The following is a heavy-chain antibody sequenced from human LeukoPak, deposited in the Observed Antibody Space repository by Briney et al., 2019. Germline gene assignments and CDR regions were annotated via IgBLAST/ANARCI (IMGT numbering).Heavy chain of an antibody. D-gene: IGHD1-26*01. V-gene: IGHV1-69*13. CDR1: GGTFSSYA. Sequence: SVKVSCKASGGTFSSYAISWVRQAPGQGLEWMGGIIPIFGSANYAQEFQGRVTITADGSTSTAYMELSSLRSEDTAVYYCARELVGATMINPFDYWGQGTLVTVSS. J-gene: IGHJ4*02. CDR3: ARELVGATMINPFDY. CDR2: IIPIFGSA.